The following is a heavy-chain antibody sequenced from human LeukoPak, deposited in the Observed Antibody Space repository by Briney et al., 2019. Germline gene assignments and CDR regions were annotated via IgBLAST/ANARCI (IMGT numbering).Heavy chain of an antibody. D-gene: IGHD4-17*01. Sequence: SVKLSCKASGGTFSSYAISWVRQAPGQGLEWMGRIIPILGIANYAQKFQRRVKIPADKSTSTAYMELSRLRSEDTAVYSCARAVTVTTKNYYYGMDVWGQGTTVTVSS. J-gene: IGHJ6*02. V-gene: IGHV1-69*04. CDR3: ARAVTVTTKNYYYGMDV. CDR1: GGTFSSYA. CDR2: IIPILGIA.